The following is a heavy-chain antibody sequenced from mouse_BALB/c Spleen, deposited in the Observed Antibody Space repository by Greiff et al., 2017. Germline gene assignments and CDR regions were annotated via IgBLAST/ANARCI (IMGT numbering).Heavy chain of an antibody. D-gene: IGHD2-2*01. CDR2: ISSGGSYT. J-gene: IGHJ1*01. V-gene: IGHV5-6-4*01. CDR3: TRDGYDGDWYFDV. CDR1: GFTFSSYT. Sequence: EVKVVESGGGLVKPGGSLKLSCAASGFTFSSYTMSWVRQTPEKRLEWVATISSGGSYTYYPDSVKGRFTISRDNAKNTLYLQMSSLKSEDTAMYYCTRDGYDGDWYFDVWGAGTTVTVSS.